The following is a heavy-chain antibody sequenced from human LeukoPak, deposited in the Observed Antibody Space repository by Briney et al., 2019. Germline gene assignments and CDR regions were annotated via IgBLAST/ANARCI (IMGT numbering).Heavy chain of an antibody. CDR1: GFAFSSYA. CDR3: AKDYSGSFDY. V-gene: IGHV3-23*01. Sequence: GGSLRLSCVTSGFAFSSYAMSWVRQAPGKGLEWVSAISGSGGGGTTFYADSVRGRFTISRDNSKNTLYLQMNRLRAEDTAVYYCAKDYSGSFDYWGQGNLVTVSS. J-gene: IGHJ4*02. D-gene: IGHD1-26*01. CDR2: ISGSGGGGTT.